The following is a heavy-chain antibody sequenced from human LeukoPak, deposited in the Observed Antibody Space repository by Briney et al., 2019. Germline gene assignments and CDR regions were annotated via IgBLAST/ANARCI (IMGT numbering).Heavy chain of an antibody. CDR3: ARDWSSGTSFDY. CDR2: IYYRGNT. J-gene: IGHJ4*02. V-gene: IGHV4-59*01. Sequence: SETLSLTCTVSGDSISSYYWSWIRQPPGKRLEWIGNIYYRGNTDYSPSLKSRVTISLNTSKNQFSLKLSSVTAADTAVYYCARDWSSGTSFDYWGQGTLVTVSS. CDR1: GDSISSYY. D-gene: IGHD1-26*01.